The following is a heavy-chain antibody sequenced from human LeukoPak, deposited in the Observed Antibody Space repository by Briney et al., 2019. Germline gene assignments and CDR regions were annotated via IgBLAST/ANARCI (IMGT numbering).Heavy chain of an antibody. J-gene: IGHJ3*01. D-gene: IGHD6-19*01. CDR2: ISGDGDKA. CDR3: AKDLALAGTGGGFDV. Sequence: GGSLRLSCAASGFTFTTYAINWVRQASGKGLEWVSGISGDGDKAYYADSVKGRFTISRDNSKNTVSLQMSSLRGEDTALYYCAKDLALAGTGGGFDVWGQGTRVAVSS. CDR1: GFTFTTYA. V-gene: IGHV3-23*01.